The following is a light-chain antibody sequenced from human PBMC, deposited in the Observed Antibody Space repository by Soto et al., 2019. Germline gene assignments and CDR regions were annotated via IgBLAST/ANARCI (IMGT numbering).Light chain of an antibody. CDR3: CSYTGSDTYV. V-gene: IGLV2-11*01. J-gene: IGLJ1*01. Sequence: QSVLTQPRSVSGSPGQSVTICCTGTSSDVGGYKYVSWYQQYPGKAPKLMIYHVSKRPSGVPDRFSGSKSGNTASLTISGLQGEDEADYYCCSYTGSDTYVFGTGTKVTVL. CDR1: SSDVGGYKY. CDR2: HVS.